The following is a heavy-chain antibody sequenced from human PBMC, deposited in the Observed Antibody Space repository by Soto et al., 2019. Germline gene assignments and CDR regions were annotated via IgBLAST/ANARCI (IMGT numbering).Heavy chain of an antibody. D-gene: IGHD2-15*01. V-gene: IGHV3-49*03. CDR1: AFSFGDYA. CDR3: ARRNCIGATCYSSGNWFDP. J-gene: IGHJ5*02. Sequence: PGGSMRLSCTTSAFSFGDYAMNWFRQAPGKGLEWIALIRSKTYGGTAEYAASVKGRFVISRDDSKSLTYLQINSLETEDTAVYYCARRNCIGATCYSSGNWFDPWGQGTLVTVSS. CDR2: IRSKTYGGTA.